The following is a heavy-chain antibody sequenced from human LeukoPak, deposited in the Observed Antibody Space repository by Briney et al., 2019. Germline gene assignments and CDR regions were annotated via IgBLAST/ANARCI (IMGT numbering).Heavy chain of an antibody. J-gene: IGHJ4*02. CDR3: GVDYGLRGVVSRE. D-gene: IGHD3-10*01. CDR1: GFTFDDYA. CDR2: ISWNSGSI. Sequence: PGGSLRLSCAASGFTFDDYAMHWVRQAPGKGLEWVSGISWNSGSIGYADSVKGRFTISRDNAKNSLYLQMNSLRAEDTAVYYCGVDYGLRGVVSREGGQGTLVTVSS. V-gene: IGHV3-9*01.